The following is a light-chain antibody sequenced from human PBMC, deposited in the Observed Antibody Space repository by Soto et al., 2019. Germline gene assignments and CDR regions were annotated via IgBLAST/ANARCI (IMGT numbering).Light chain of an antibody. J-gene: IGLJ1*01. CDR1: SSDVGYYDY. CDR2: EVT. V-gene: IGLV2-8*01. Sequence: QSVLTHPPSASGFPGQSVTISCTGTSSDVGYYDYVSWYQQRPGKAPKLVIYEVTKRPSGVPDRVSASKSGNTASLTVSGLRAEDEADYYCSSYAGSNNFVFGSGTKV. CDR3: SSYAGSNNFV.